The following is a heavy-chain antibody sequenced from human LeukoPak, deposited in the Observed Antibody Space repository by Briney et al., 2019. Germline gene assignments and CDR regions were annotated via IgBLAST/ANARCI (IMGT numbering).Heavy chain of an antibody. Sequence: SETLSLTCAVSGVSISSSNWWSWVRQPPGKGLEWIGEIYHSGSTNYNPSLKSRVTISVDKSKNQFSLKLSSVTAADTAVYYCARVQSDSSGYYAGFDYWGQGTLVTVSS. J-gene: IGHJ4*02. V-gene: IGHV4-4*02. CDR1: GVSISSSNW. CDR3: ARVQSDSSGYYAGFDY. CDR2: IYHSGST. D-gene: IGHD3-22*01.